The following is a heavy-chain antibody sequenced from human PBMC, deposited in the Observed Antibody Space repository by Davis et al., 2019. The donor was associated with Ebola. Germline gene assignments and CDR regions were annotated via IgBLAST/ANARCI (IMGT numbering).Heavy chain of an antibody. J-gene: IGHJ4*02. CDR2: ISYDGSNK. CDR1: GFTFSSYA. D-gene: IGHD3-3*01. CDR3: ARAGFDEVLDY. Sequence: GESLKISCAASGFTFSSYAMHWVRQAPGKGLEWVAVISYDGSNKYYADSVKGRFTISRDNSENTLYLQMNSLTADDTSVYYCARAGFDEVLDYWGQGTPVTVSS. V-gene: IGHV3-30-3*01.